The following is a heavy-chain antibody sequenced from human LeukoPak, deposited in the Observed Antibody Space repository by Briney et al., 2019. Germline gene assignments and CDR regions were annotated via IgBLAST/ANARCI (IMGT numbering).Heavy chain of an antibody. D-gene: IGHD2-15*01. V-gene: IGHV4-61*02. J-gene: IGHJ4*02. CDR2: IYTSGST. CDR3: ARERREYCSGGSCYSGVDY. CDR1: GGSISSGSYY. Sequence: KPSQTLSLTCTVSGGSISSGSYYWSWIRQPAGKGLEWIGRIYTSGSTNYNPSLKSRVTISVDTSKNQFSLKLSSVTAADTAVYYCARERREYCSGGSCYSGVDYWGQGTLVTVSS.